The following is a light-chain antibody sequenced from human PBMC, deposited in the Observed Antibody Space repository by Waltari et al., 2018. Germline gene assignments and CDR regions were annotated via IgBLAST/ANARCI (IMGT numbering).Light chain of an antibody. Sequence: QSALTQPPSASGSPGQSVTISCTGTSSDVGGYNYVSWYQQHPGKAPKLMIYEVTKRPPGVPDRFSGSKSGNTASLTVSGLQAEDEADYYCSSYAGSSNWVFGGGTKLTVL. J-gene: IGLJ3*02. V-gene: IGLV2-8*01. CDR1: SSDVGGYNY. CDR2: EVT. CDR3: SSYAGSSNWV.